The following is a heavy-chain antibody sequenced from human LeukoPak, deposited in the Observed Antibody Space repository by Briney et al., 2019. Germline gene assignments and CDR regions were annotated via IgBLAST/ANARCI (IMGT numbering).Heavy chain of an antibody. J-gene: IGHJ4*02. V-gene: IGHV3-7*04. Sequence: GGSLRLSCAASGFTFSSYWMSWVRQAPGKGLECVANIKQDGSEKYYVDSVKGRFTISRDNTENLLYLQMNSLTAEDTAVYYCARGSYGYLFLDYWGQGTLVTVSS. CDR3: ARGSYGYLFLDY. CDR1: GFTFSSYW. D-gene: IGHD5-18*01. CDR2: IKQDGSEK.